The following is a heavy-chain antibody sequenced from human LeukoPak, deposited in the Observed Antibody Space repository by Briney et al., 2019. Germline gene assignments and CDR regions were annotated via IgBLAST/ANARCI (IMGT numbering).Heavy chain of an antibody. CDR3: AKEGGRYGDMDV. V-gene: IGHV1-46*01. D-gene: IGHD1-26*01. CDR1: GYTFTSNK. Sequence: ASVKVSCKAPGYTFTSNKIHWVRQAPGQGLEWMGIISPSSGSARQAQKFQGRVTMTRDMSTSTVHMELSSLRSEDTAVYYCAKEGGRYGDMDVWGKGTTVTVSS. CDR2: ISPSSGSA. J-gene: IGHJ6*03.